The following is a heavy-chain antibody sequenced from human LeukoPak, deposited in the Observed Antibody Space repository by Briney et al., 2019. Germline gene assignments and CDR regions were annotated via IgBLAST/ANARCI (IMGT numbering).Heavy chain of an antibody. V-gene: IGHV3-30*18. D-gene: IGHD3-10*01. Sequence: GGSLRLSCAPSGFTSSTYGMHWVRQAPGKGLEWGAFISYDGSNKYYADSVKGRFTISRDNSKNTLYLQMNSLRAEDTAVYYCAKDHSITSRSIDYWGQGTLVTVSS. CDR3: AKDHSITSRSIDY. J-gene: IGHJ4*02. CDR2: ISYDGSNK. CDR1: GFTSSTYG.